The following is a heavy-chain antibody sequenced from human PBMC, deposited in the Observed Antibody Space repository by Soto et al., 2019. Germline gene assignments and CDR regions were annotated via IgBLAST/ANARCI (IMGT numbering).Heavy chain of an antibody. CDR3: ARAHFPAPYDYVTGYYYYYGMDV. V-gene: IGHV1-8*01. D-gene: IGHD3-16*01. CDR2: MNPNSGNT. Sequence: ASVKVSCKASGYTFTSYDINCVRQATGQGLEWMGWMNPNSGNTGYAQKFQGRVTMTRNTSISTAYMELSSLRSEDTAVYYCARAHFPAPYDYVTGYYYYYGMDVWGQGTTVTVSS. J-gene: IGHJ6*02. CDR1: GYTFTSYD.